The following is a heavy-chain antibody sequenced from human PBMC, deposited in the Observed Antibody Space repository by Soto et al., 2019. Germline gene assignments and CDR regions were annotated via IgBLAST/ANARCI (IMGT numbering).Heavy chain of an antibody. D-gene: IGHD2-21*01. V-gene: IGHV4-39*01. CDR1: GQSISIRSYY. CDR2: IYYSGST. Sequence: SDNLSLTCTVNGQSISIRSYYWGDIPQPPGKGLEWIGSIYYSGSTYYNPSLKSRVTISVDTSKNQFSLKLSSVTAADTAVYYCARPPRTGGLSAFDIWGQGTMIT. J-gene: IGHJ3*02. CDR3: ARPPRTGGLSAFDI.